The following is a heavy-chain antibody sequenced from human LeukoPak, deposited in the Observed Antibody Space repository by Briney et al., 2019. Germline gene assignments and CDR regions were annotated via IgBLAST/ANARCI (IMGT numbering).Heavy chain of an antibody. CDR2: ITSIGDGT. CDR3: AKDRPNYYGSNGHYYRRDGDY. V-gene: IGHV3-23*01. D-gene: IGHD3-22*01. CDR1: GFTFSIYA. J-gene: IGHJ4*02. Sequence: GGSLRLSCAASGFTFSIYAMSSVRQAPGNGLQWVSSITSIGDGTYYADSVKCRVTLSRDNFENMLYLQMKSLRVEDTAVYFCAKDRPNYYGSNGHYYRRDGDYWGQGTLVTVSS.